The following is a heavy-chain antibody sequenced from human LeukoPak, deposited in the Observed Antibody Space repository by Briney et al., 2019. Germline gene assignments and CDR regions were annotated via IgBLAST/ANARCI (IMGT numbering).Heavy chain of an antibody. CDR3: ATRSGSYRAIRYYYYYYMDV. J-gene: IGHJ6*03. CDR2: IYSGGST. CDR1: GFTFSRYT. Sequence: PGGSLRLSCAASGFTFSRYTMNWVRQAPGKGLEWVSVIYSGGSTYYADSVKGRFTISRDNSKNTLYLQMNSLRAEDTAVYYCATRSGSYRAIRYYYYYYMDVWGKGTTVTISS. V-gene: IGHV3-66*01. D-gene: IGHD3-10*01.